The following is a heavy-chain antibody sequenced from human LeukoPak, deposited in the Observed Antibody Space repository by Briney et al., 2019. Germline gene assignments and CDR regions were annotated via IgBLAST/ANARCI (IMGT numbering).Heavy chain of an antibody. CDR1: GFTFSSYA. D-gene: IGHD2-15*01. CDR3: ARDGPDCSGGSCYSSGYFDY. V-gene: IGHV3-30-3*01. CDR2: ISYDGSNK. Sequence: GRSLRLSCAASGFTFSSYAMHWVRQAPGKGLEWVAVISYDGSNKYYADSVKGRFTISRDNSKNTLYLQMNSLRAEDTAVYYCARDGPDCSGGSCYSSGYFDYWGQGTQVTVSS. J-gene: IGHJ4*02.